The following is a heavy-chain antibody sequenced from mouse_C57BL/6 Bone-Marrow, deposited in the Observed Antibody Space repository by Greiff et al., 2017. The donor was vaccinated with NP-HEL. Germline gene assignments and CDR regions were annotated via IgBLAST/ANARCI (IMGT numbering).Heavy chain of an antibody. CDR2: IDPSDSYT. J-gene: IGHJ3*01. CDR1: GYTFTSYW. CDR3: ARGEGDAWFAD. Sequence: QVQLQQPGAELVRPGTSVKLSCKASGYTFTSYWMHWVKQRPGQGLEWIGVIDPSDSYTNYNQKFKGKATLTVDTSSSTAYMQLSSLTSEDSAVYYCARGEGDAWFADWGQGTLVTVSA. V-gene: IGHV1-59*01.